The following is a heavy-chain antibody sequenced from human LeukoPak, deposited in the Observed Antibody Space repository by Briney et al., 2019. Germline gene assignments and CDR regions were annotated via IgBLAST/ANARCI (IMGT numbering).Heavy chain of an antibody. Sequence: GGSLRLSCAASGFTFSSYSMNWVRQAPGKGLERVSSISSSSSYIYYADSVKGRFTISRDNSKNTLYLQMNSLRAEDTAVYYCAKVGKRDAFDIWGQGTMVTVSS. V-gene: IGHV3-21*04. CDR3: AKVGKRDAFDI. J-gene: IGHJ3*02. CDR2: ISSSSSYI. CDR1: GFTFSSYS.